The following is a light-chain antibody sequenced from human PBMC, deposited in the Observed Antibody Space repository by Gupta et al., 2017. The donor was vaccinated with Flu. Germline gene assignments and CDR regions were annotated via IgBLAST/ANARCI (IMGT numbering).Light chain of an antibody. V-gene: IGLV2-14*01. CDR1: SSDVGGHNS. Sequence: QSALTQPASVSGSPGQPIAISCTGTSSDVGGHNSVSWYQQHPGKAPKLMIFDVSNRPSGVSNRFSGSKSGNTASLTISGLQAEDEADYYCSSYTSSNTQIFGGGTKLTVL. J-gene: IGLJ2*01. CDR3: SSYTSSNTQI. CDR2: DVS.